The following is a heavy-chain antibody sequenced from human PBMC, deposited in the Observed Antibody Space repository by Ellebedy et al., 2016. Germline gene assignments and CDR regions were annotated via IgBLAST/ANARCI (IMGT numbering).Heavy chain of an antibody. CDR1: GFTFDDYP. Sequence: RGSLRLSCVASGFTFDDYPMAWIRQTPKRGLEWVSYISSAGTSTYYADSVRGRFTISRDNTKKTLDLQMNDLRPEDTALYYCARGRIVARVFDPWGQGTRVTVSS. D-gene: IGHD5-12*01. J-gene: IGHJ5*02. CDR3: ARGRIVARVFDP. V-gene: IGHV3-11*01. CDR2: ISSAGTST.